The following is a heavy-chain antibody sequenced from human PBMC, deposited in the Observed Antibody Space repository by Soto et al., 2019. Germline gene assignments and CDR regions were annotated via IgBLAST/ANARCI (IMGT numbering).Heavy chain of an antibody. CDR3: TRMDSGYAIFDD. CDR1: GFTFEDYG. Sequence: EVQLVDSGGGFVKSGRSLRLSCTTFGFTFEDYGINWFRQAPGKGLEWVGFIRSKPYGGTTEYAASVKGRFTISRDVSKTIAYLQMNSLKIEDTGLYYCTRMDSGYAIFDDWGQGTLVTVSS. J-gene: IGHJ4*02. D-gene: IGHD5-12*01. CDR2: IRSKPYGGTT. V-gene: IGHV3-49*05.